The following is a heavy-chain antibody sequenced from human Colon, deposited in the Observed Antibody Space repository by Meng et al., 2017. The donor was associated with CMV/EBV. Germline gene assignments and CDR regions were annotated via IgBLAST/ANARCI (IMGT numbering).Heavy chain of an antibody. V-gene: IGHV3-21*01. J-gene: IGHJ4*02. CDR2: ISSSSSYI. CDR3: ARDTDSSGYYVDY. D-gene: IGHD3-22*01. CDR1: GFTFSSYS. Sequence: EVQLVESGGXLVKPGXSLRLSCAASGFTFSSYSMNWVRQAPGKGLEWVSSISSSSSYIYYADSVKGRFTISRDNAKNSLYLQMNSLRAEDTAVYYCARDTDSSGYYVDYGGQGTLVTVSS.